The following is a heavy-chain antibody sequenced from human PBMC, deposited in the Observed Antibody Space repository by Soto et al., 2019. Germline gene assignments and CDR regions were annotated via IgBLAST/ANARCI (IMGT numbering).Heavy chain of an antibody. Sequence: ASVKVSCKASGYTFTSYYMHWVRQAPGQGLEWMGIINPSGGSTSYAQKFQGRVTMTRDTSTSTVYMELSSLRSEDTAVYYCAREGKDRQAYDSSGYYYWFDPWGQGTLVTVSS. D-gene: IGHD3-22*01. J-gene: IGHJ5*02. CDR1: GYTFTSYY. CDR3: AREGKDRQAYDSSGYYYWFDP. CDR2: INPSGGST. V-gene: IGHV1-46*01.